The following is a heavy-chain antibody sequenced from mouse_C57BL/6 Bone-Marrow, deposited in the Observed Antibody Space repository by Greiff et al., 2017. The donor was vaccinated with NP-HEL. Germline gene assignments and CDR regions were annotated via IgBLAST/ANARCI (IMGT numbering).Heavy chain of an antibody. D-gene: IGHD2-4*01. CDR2: INPNYGTT. CDR3: ARSGDRDYDAYFDY. V-gene: IGHV1-39*01. Sequence: EVQLQQSGPELVKPGASVKISCKASGYSFTDYNMNWVKQSNGKSLEWIGVINPNYGTTSYNQKFKGKATFTVDQSSSTAYMQLNSLTSEDSAVYYCARSGDRDYDAYFDYWGQGTTLTVSS. J-gene: IGHJ2*01. CDR1: GYSFTDYN.